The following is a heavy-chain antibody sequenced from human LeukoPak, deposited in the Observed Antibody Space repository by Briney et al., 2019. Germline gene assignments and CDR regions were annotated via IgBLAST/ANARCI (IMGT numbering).Heavy chain of an antibody. CDR2: INPNSGDT. J-gene: IGHJ4*02. CDR3: ARATPLYCSSTTCLFDY. V-gene: IGHV1-2*02. D-gene: IGHD2-2*01. Sequence: GASVKVSCKASGYTFTCYYMHWVRQAPGQGFEWMGWINPNSGDTNYAQKFQGRVTITRETSIRTAHMELSRLRSDDTAVYYCARATPLYCSSTTCLFDYWGQGTLVTVSS. CDR1: GYTFTCYY.